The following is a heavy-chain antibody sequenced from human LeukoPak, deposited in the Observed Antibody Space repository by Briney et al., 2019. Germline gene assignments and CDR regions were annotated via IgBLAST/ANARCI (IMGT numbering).Heavy chain of an antibody. Sequence: SETLSLTCAVSGGSISSGGYSWSWIRQPPGKGLEWIGYIYHSGSTYYNPSLKSRVTISVDTSKNQFSLKLSSVTAADTAVYYCARGPPRRTDYWGQGTLVTVSS. CDR1: GGSISSGGYS. J-gene: IGHJ4*02. V-gene: IGHV4-30-2*01. CDR3: ARGPPRRTDY. CDR2: IYHSGST.